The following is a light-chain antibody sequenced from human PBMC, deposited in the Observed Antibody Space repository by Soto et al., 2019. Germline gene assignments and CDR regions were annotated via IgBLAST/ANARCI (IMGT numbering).Light chain of an antibody. J-gene: IGKJ4*01. CDR1: LNIYFKSNNRNY. CDR2: WAS. CDR3: QQYFITPLT. V-gene: IGKV4-1*01. Sequence: DIVMTQSPDSLRVSLSERATISCTSSLNIYFKSNNRNYLAWYQQKTGQPPKLLVYWASTRESGVPDRFTGSGSGTYFTLSIDNVQPDDVAVYYCQQYFITPLTFGGGTKVDIK.